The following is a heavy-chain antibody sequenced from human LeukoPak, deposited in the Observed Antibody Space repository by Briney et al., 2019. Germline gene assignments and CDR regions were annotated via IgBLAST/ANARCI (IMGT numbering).Heavy chain of an antibody. CDR3: ARDRHSYYYGMDV. CDR2: IYYSGST. D-gene: IGHD5-24*01. CDR1: GGSISSYY. Sequence: SETLSLTCTVSGGSISSYYWSWIRQHPGKGLEWIGYIYYSGSTYYNPSLKSRVTISVDTSKNQFSLKLSSVTAADTAVYYCARDRHSYYYGMDVWGQGTTVTVSS. J-gene: IGHJ6*02. V-gene: IGHV4-59*06.